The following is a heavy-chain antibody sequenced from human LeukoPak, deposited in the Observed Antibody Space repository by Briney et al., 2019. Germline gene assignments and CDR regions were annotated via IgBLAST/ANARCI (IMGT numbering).Heavy chain of an antibody. CDR1: GYSFASYW. Sequence: GESLKISCKGSGYSFASYWIGWVRQMPGKGLEWMGIIYPGDSNTKYSPSFQGQVTFSADKSSSTAYLQWFSLRASDTDMYYCARSKYYYDSSPYYLFDYWGQGTLVTVSS. D-gene: IGHD3-22*01. CDR3: ARSKYYYDSSPYYLFDY. V-gene: IGHV5-51*01. CDR2: IYPGDSNT. J-gene: IGHJ4*02.